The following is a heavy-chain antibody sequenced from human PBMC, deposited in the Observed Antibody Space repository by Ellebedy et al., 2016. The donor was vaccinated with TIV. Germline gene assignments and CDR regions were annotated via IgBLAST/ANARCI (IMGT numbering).Heavy chain of an antibody. Sequence: SVKVSXKASGGTFSSYAISWVRQAPGQGLEWIGGIIPIFGTANYAQKFQGRVTITADESTSTAYMELSSLRSEDTAVYYCARGGGYYYGSGSYGWFDPWGQGTLVTVSS. CDR1: GGTFSSYA. D-gene: IGHD3-10*01. V-gene: IGHV1-69*13. CDR3: ARGGGYYYGSGSYGWFDP. CDR2: IIPIFGTA. J-gene: IGHJ5*02.